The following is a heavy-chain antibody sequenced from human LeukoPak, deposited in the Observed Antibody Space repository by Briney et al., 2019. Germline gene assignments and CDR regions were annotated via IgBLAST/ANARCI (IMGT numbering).Heavy chain of an antibody. CDR2: IRQVGSEK. J-gene: IGHJ4*02. V-gene: IGHV3-7*02. CDR3: ARVLGYCSGGSCYPFDY. CDR1: GFTFSGYW. D-gene: IGHD2-15*01. Sequence: GGSLRLSCAASGFTFSGYWMTWVRQAPGKGLEWVANIRQVGSEKYYVDSVKGRFTISRDNAKNSLYLQMNSLRAEDTAVYYCARVLGYCSGGSCYPFDYWGQGTLVTVSS.